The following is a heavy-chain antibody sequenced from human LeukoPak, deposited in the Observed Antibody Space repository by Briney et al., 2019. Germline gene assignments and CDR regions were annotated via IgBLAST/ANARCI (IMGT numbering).Heavy chain of an antibody. CDR2: INAGNGNT. Sequence: ASVKVSCKASGYTFTSYAMHWVRQAPGHGLEWMGWINAGNGNTKYSQKFQGRVTITRDTSASTAYMELSSLRSEDTAVYYCARDHHPYYYDSSGPAGGYWGQGTLVTVSS. D-gene: IGHD3-22*01. V-gene: IGHV1-3*01. CDR3: ARDHHPYYYDSSGPAGGY. CDR1: GYTFTSYA. J-gene: IGHJ4*02.